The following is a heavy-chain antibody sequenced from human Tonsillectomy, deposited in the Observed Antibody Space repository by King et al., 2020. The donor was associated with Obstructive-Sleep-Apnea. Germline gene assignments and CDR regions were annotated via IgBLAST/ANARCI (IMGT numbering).Heavy chain of an antibody. V-gene: IGHV4-4*07. J-gene: IGHJ4*02. D-gene: IGHD3-22*01. CDR2: IYTSGST. CDR3: ARGYYDSSGYTGTFDY. Sequence: QLQESGPGLVKPSETLSLTCTVSGGSISRYYWSWIRQPAGKGLEWIGRIYTSGSTNYNPSLKSRVTMSVDTSKNQFSLKLSSVTAADTAVYYCARGYYDSSGYTGTFDYWGQGTLVTVSS. CDR1: GGSISRYY.